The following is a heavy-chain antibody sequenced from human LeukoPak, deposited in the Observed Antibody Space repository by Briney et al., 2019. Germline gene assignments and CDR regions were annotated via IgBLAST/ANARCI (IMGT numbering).Heavy chain of an antibody. CDR2: IYTSGST. Sequence: SETLSLTCTVSGCSISSGRYHWSWLRQPPGKGLEGIGRIYTSGSTNYNPSLKSRVTILVDTSKNQFSLKLSSVTAADTDVYYCARRETYYYDSSGYYFDYWGQGTLVTVSS. CDR3: ARRETYYYDSSGYYFDY. V-gene: IGHV4-61*02. D-gene: IGHD3-22*01. CDR1: GCSISSGRYH. J-gene: IGHJ4*02.